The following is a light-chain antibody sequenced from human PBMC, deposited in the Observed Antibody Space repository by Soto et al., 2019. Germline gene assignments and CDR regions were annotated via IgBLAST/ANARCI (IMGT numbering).Light chain of an antibody. V-gene: IGKV1-5*01. Sequence: DIQMTQSPPTLPASAGDRVTITCRASQDISRWLAWYQQKPGKXPXXLIYDVSTLQGGVPSRFSGSGFGTEFTLTISSLQPGDFATYYCQQYSSRSTFGQGTKVDIK. CDR3: QQYSSRST. CDR1: QDISRW. CDR2: DVS. J-gene: IGKJ1*01.